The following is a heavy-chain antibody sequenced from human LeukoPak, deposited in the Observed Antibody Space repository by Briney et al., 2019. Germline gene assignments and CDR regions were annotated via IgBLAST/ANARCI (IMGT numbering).Heavy chain of an antibody. D-gene: IGHD2-15*01. J-gene: IGHJ6*03. Sequence: PSETLSLTCTVSGASISSSTYYWAWIRQPPGKSLEWIGSIYSSGLTYYHPSLKSRLTISSDTSNNQFSLKLSSVTAADTAVYYCARRGHVARGYYYYMDVWGKGTTVTVSS. CDR3: ARRGHVARGYYYYMDV. V-gene: IGHV4-39*07. CDR2: IYSSGLT. CDR1: GASISSSTYY.